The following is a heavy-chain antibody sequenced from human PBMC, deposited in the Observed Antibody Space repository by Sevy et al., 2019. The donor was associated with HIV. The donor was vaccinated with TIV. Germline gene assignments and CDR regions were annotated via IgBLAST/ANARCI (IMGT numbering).Heavy chain of an antibody. D-gene: IGHD5-12*01. J-gene: IGHJ6*02. Sequence: GGSLRLSCAASGFTFNSYWMSWVRQAPGKGLEWVANIKQDGSEKYYVDSVKGGFTISRDNSQNSLFLQMNTLRAEDTAVYYCAREGSPYDDCYYYYGMDVWGQGTTVTVSS. CDR3: AREGSPYDDCYYYYGMDV. V-gene: IGHV3-7*01. CDR2: IKQDGSEK. CDR1: GFTFNSYW.